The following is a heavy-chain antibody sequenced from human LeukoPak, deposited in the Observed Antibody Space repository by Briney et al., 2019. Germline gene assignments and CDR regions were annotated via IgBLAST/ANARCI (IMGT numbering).Heavy chain of an antibody. CDR2: IRSKANDCST. Sequence: GGSLRLSCTASGFTLGDYAMSWFRQAPRKRLEGAGFIRSKANDCSTEYAASVKGRFTISRDDSKNTLYLQMNSLKTEDTAVYYCCWILHDNWGQGTRVTVS. CDR1: GFTLGDYA. V-gene: IGHV3-49*03. D-gene: IGHD3-22*01. J-gene: IGHJ4*02. CDR3: CWILHDN.